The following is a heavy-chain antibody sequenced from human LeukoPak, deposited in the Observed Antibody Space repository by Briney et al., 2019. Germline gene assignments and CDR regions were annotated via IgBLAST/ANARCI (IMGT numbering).Heavy chain of an antibody. Sequence: GGSLRLSCVASGFSFSTYWMGWVRQAPGKGLEWVANINQDGSEKYYVDSVKGRFTISRDNSKNTLYLQMNSLRAEDTAVYYSSRDGYNWGDYYYYYYYMDVWGKGTTVTISS. CDR1: GFSFSTYW. CDR3: SRDGYNWGDYYYYYYYMDV. J-gene: IGHJ6*03. V-gene: IGHV3-7*01. D-gene: IGHD5-24*01. CDR2: INQDGSEK.